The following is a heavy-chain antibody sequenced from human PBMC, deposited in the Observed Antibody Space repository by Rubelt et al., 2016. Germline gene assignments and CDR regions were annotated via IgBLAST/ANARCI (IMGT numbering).Heavy chain of an antibody. CDR1: GFTFTLYE. D-gene: IGHD1-26*01. Sequence: EVHLVESGGGLVQPGGSLRLSCAASGFTFTLYEMNWVRQAPGKGLEWVSYISGRGSTMYYADSVKGRFTISRDNAKNSLYRQMNSLRAEDTAGYYCAGVRSGSYGYWYFDLWGRGTLVTVSS. CDR3: AGVRSGSYGYWYFDL. V-gene: IGHV3-48*03. CDR2: ISGRGSTM. J-gene: IGHJ2*01.